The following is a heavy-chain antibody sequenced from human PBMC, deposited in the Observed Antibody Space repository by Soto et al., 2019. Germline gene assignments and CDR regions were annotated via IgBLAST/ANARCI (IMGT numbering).Heavy chain of an antibody. Sequence: EVQLVESGGGLVQPGGSLRLSCEASGSSNWMSWVRQAPGKGLEWVANIGQDGGEKNYLESVRGRFTISRDSAKKSLFLEMNSLRAEDTAVYYCTGGSGWVSDSWGQGTLVTVSS. CDR2: IGQDGGEK. D-gene: IGHD6-19*01. J-gene: IGHJ4*02. CDR1: GSSNW. CDR3: TGGSGWVSDS. V-gene: IGHV3-7*05.